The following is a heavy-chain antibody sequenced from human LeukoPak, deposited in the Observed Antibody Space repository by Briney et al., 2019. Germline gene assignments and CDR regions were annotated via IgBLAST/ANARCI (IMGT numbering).Heavy chain of an antibody. D-gene: IGHD5-18*01. J-gene: IGHJ3*02. CDR1: GFTVSSNY. CDR2: IYSGGST. CDR3: ARGIQLWSRDAFDI. Sequence: GGSLRLSCAASGFTVSSNYMSWVRQAPGKGLEWVSVIYSGGSTYYADSVKGRFTISRDNSKNTLYLQMNSLRAEDTAVYYCARGIQLWSRDAFDIWGQGTMVTVSS. V-gene: IGHV3-53*01.